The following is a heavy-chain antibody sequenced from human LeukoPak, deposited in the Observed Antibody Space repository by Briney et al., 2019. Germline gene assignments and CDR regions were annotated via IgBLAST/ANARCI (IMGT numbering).Heavy chain of an antibody. J-gene: IGHJ4*02. CDR2: FDPEDGET. D-gene: IGHD6-19*01. CDR3: ARPALDSSGWCFDY. CDR1: GYTLTELS. V-gene: IGHV1-24*01. Sequence: GASVKVSCKVSGYTLTELSMHWVRQAPGKGLEWMGGFDPEDGETIYAQKFQGRVTMTEDTSTDTAYMELSSLRSEDTAVYYCARPALDSSGWCFDYWGQGTLVTVSS.